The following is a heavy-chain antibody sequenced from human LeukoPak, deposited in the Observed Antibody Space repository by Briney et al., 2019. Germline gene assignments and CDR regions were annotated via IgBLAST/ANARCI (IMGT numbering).Heavy chain of an antibody. CDR2: INASNGNT. CDR1: GYTFTSYA. J-gene: IGHJ4*02. CDR3: AKEGGIGLYYFHD. V-gene: IGHV1-3*01. Sequence: ASVKVSCKASGYTFTSYAMHWVRQAPGQRLERMGWINASNGNTKYSQKFQGRVTITRDTSASTAYMELSSLRSDDTAVYYCAKEGGIGLYYFHDWGQGTLVTVSS. D-gene: IGHD3/OR15-3a*01.